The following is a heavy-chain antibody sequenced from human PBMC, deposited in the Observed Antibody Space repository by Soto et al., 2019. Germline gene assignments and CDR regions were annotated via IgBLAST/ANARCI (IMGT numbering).Heavy chain of an antibody. CDR1: GFTFSSYG. V-gene: IGHV3-33*01. Sequence: QVQLVESGGGVVQPGRSLRLSCAASGFTFSSYGMHWVRQAPGKGLEWVAVIWYDGSNKYYADSVKGRFTISRDNSKNTLDLQMNSLRAEDTAVYYCAREATWELLTYYFDYWGQGTLVTVSS. CDR2: IWYDGSNK. CDR3: AREATWELLTYYFDY. D-gene: IGHD1-26*01. J-gene: IGHJ4*02.